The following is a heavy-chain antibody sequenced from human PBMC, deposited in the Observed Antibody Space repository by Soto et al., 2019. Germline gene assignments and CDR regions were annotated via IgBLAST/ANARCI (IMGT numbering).Heavy chain of an antibody. CDR1: GGTFSSYA. J-gene: IGHJ6*01. D-gene: IGHD3-9*01. CDR2: INPIFGTA. V-gene: IGHV1-69*01. Sequence: QVKLVQSGAEVKTPGSSVKVSCKASGGTFSSYAISWVRQAPGQGLEWMGGINPIFGTANDAQKFQGRVTITADESTSKAYMELSSLRAEDTAVYYCARDPGWLPYYYYYGMDVWGQGTTVTVSS. CDR3: ARDPGWLPYYYYYGMDV.